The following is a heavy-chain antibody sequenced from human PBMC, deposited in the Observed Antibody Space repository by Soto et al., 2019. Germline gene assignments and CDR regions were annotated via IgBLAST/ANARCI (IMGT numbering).Heavy chain of an antibody. CDR3: ARHVASTAQNFDY. V-gene: IGHV4-39*01. Sequence: QLQLQESGPGLVKPSETLSLTCTVSGGSISSTSYYWGWIRQPPGKGVEWTGSIYYSGSAYYNPSLTGRVTISVDTSKSQFSLKLSSVTASDTAVYYCARHVASTAQNFDYWGQGTLVTVSS. CDR1: GGSISSTSYY. J-gene: IGHJ4*02. CDR2: IYYSGSA. D-gene: IGHD4-17*01.